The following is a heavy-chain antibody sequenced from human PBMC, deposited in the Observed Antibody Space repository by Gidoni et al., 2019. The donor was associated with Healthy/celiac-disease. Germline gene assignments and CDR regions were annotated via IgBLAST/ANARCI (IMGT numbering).Heavy chain of an antibody. CDR1: GYTFTGYY. CDR2: INPNSGGT. Sequence: QVQLVQSGAEVKKPGASVKVSCKTSGYTFTGYYMHWVRHAPGQGLEWMGRINPNSGGTNYAQKFQGRVTMTRDTSISTAYMELSRLRSDDTAVYYCARASDITMVRGVMNYWGQGTLVTVSS. CDR3: ARASDITMVRGVMNY. V-gene: IGHV1-2*06. J-gene: IGHJ4*02. D-gene: IGHD3-10*01.